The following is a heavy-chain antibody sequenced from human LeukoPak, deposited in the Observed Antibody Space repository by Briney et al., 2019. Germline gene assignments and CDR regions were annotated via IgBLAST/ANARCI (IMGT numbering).Heavy chain of an antibody. CDR2: ITSTSSHI. Sequence: PGGSLRLSCVASEFVFSTHAMIWVRQAPGKGLEWISSITSTSSHIFYADSVRGRFTISRDNANNALHLQMNSLRAEDTAVYYCARVFWETVNTGYYSDLWGQGTLVTVSS. V-gene: IGHV3-21*01. J-gene: IGHJ4*02. CDR1: EFVFSTHA. D-gene: IGHD3-9*01. CDR3: ARVFWETVNTGYYSDL.